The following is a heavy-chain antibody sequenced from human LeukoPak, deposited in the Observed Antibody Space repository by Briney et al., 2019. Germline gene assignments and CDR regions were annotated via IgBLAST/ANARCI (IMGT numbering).Heavy chain of an antibody. V-gene: IGHV5-51*01. Sequence: GESLKISCKGSGYSFTSYWIGWVRQMPGKGLEWMGIIYPGDSDTRYSPSFQGQVTISADKSISTAYLQWSSLKASDTAMYYCARRNYYDSSGYLKAVAAFDIWGQGTMVTVSS. D-gene: IGHD3-22*01. CDR3: ARRNYYDSSGYLKAVAAFDI. CDR2: IYPGDSDT. J-gene: IGHJ3*02. CDR1: GYSFTSYW.